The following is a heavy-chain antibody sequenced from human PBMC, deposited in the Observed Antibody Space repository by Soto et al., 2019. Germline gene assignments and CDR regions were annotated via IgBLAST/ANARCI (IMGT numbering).Heavy chain of an antibody. V-gene: IGHV3-9*01. CDR1: GFTFDDYT. J-gene: IGHJ6*03. CDR2: INWNSYSI. CDR3: AKGRRPPDIQHFYYMDV. Sequence: EVQLVESGGGLVQPGRSLRLSCAASGFTFDDYTMHWVRQAPGQGLEWIAGINWNSYSIGYADSVKGRFTISRDNAKSSLYLQMNSLRTEDTASYYCAKGRRPPDIQHFYYMDVWGRGTSVTVSS.